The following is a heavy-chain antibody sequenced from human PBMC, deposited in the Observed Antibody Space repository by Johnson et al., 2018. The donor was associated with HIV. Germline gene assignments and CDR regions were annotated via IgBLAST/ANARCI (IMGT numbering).Heavy chain of an antibody. CDR3: AREGVGYYYDKWAFDI. CDR2: INWNVGST. J-gene: IGHJ3*02. Sequence: VQLVESGGGLVQPGRSLRLSCAASGFTFDDYAMHWVRQAPGKGLEWVSCINWNVGSTGYAGSVKGRFTISRDNAKNSLYLQMNSLRAEDTALYYCAREGVGYYYDKWAFDIWGQGTMVTVSS. D-gene: IGHD3-22*01. CDR1: GFTFDDYA. V-gene: IGHV3-9*01.